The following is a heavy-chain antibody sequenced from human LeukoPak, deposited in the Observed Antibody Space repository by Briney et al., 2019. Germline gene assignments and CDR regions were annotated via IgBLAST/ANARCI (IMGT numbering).Heavy chain of an antibody. CDR1: GFTFSSYA. CDR3: AKVKNPRSYYYDSSGYYPFDY. D-gene: IGHD3-22*01. CDR2: ISGSGGST. V-gene: IGHV3-23*01. J-gene: IGHJ4*02. Sequence: PGGSLRLSCAASGFTFSSYAMSWVRQAPGKGLEWVSAISGSGGSTYYADSVKGRFTISRDNSKNTLYLQMNSLRAEDTAVYYCAKVKNPRSYYYDSSGYYPFDYWGQGTLVTVSS.